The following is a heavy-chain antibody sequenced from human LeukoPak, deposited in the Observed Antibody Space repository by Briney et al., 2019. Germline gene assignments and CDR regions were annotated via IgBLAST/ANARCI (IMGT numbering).Heavy chain of an antibody. V-gene: IGHV3-30*18. CDR1: GFTFSSYG. J-gene: IGHJ4*02. D-gene: IGHD1-26*01. Sequence: GGSLRLSCAASGFTFSSYGMHWVRQAPGKGLEWVAVISYDGSNKYYADSVKGRFTISRDNSKNTLYLQMNSLRAEDTAVYYCAKDLRLVGATGFDYWGQGTLVTVSS. CDR3: AKDLRLVGATGFDY. CDR2: ISYDGSNK.